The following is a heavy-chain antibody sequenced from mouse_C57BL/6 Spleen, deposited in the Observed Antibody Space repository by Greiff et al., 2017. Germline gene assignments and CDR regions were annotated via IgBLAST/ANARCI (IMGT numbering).Heavy chain of an antibody. J-gene: IGHJ4*01. CDR2: INPYNGDT. V-gene: IGHV1-20*01. CDR3: ARRDYYGSSYGFRYYAMDY. CDR1: GYSFTGYF. D-gene: IGHD1-1*01. Sequence: DVQLQESGPELVKPGDSVKISCKASGYSFTGYFMNWVMQSHGKSLEWIGRINPYNGDTFYNQKFKGKATLTVDKSSSTAHMELRSLTSEDSAVYYCARRDYYGSSYGFRYYAMDYWGQGTSVTVSS.